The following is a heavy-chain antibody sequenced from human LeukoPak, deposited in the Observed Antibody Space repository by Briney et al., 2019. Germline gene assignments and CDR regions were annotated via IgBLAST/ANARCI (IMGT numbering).Heavy chain of an antibody. CDR1: GFTFSTYG. J-gene: IGHJ4*02. CDR2: IWYDGSNK. D-gene: IGHD3-9*01. V-gene: IGHV3-33*01. CDR3: ARDNYDILTGYPAPYY. Sequence: GGSLRLSCAASGFTFSTYGIHWVRQAPGKGLEWVAVIWYDGSNKYYADYVKGRFTISRDNSKNTLYLQMNSLRAEDTAVYYCARDNYDILTGYPAPYYWGQGTLVTVSS.